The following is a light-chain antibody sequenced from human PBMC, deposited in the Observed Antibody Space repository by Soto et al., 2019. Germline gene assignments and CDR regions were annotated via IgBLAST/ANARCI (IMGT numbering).Light chain of an antibody. CDR1: QGIKND. J-gene: IGKJ1*01. CDR3: LQDHDYPLT. Sequence: AIHMTQSPSSPSASVGDRVTITCRASQGIKNDLGWYQQKPGKAPKVLIYSASSLQSGVPSRFSGGGSGTDFTLTISSLQPEDFATYYCLQDHDYPLTFGQGTKVDIK. CDR2: SAS. V-gene: IGKV1-6*01.